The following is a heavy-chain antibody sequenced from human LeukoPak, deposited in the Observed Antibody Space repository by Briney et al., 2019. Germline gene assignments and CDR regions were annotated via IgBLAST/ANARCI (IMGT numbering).Heavy chain of an antibody. V-gene: IGHV3-23*01. CDR3: ARTYDSSGYYYAPFDY. Sequence: GGSLRLSCAAFGFTFSSYAMSWVRQAPGKGLEWVSAISGSGGSTYYADSVKGRFTISRDNSKNTLYLQMNSLRAEDTAVYYCARTYDSSGYYYAPFDYWGQGTLVTVSS. D-gene: IGHD3-22*01. CDR2: ISGSGGST. CDR1: GFTFSSYA. J-gene: IGHJ4*02.